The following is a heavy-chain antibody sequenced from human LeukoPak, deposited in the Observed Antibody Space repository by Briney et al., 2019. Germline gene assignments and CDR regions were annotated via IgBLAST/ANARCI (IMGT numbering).Heavy chain of an antibody. D-gene: IGHD2-2*02. CDR3: ARELGYCSSTSCYRALFGY. V-gene: IGHV1-69*05. CDR1: GGTFSSYA. CDR2: IIPIFGTA. J-gene: IGHJ4*02. Sequence: ASVKVSCKASGGTFSSYAISWVRQAPGQGLEWMGGIIPIFGTANYAQKFQGRVTITTDESTSTAYMELSSLRSEDTAVYYCARELGYCSSTSCYRALFGYWGQGTLVTASS.